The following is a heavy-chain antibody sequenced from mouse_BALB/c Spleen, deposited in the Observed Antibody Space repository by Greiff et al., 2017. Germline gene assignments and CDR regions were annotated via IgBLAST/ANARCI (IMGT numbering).Heavy chain of an antibody. CDR1: GFNIKDTY. J-gene: IGHJ3*01. Sequence: EVQLKESGAELVKPGASVKLSCTASGFNIKDTYMHWVKQRPEQGLEWIGRIDPANGNTKYDPKFQGKATITADTSSNTAYLQLSSLTSEDTAVYYCAYYGSSPGWFAYWGQGTLVTVSA. V-gene: IGHV14-3*02. CDR3: AYYGSSPGWFAY. D-gene: IGHD1-1*01. CDR2: IDPANGNT.